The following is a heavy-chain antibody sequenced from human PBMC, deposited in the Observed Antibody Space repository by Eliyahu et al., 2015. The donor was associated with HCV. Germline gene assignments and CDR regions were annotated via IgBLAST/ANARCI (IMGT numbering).Heavy chain of an antibody. CDR3: ARWQTF. CDR1: GFIFSTYE. J-gene: IGHJ4*02. Sequence: EVQRVESGGGLVQPGGSLRLSXAASGFIFSTYEMNWVRQAPGKGLXWVSYISSSGSTTYYADSVRGRFTVSRDNAKNSLFLQMNSLRAEDTAVYYCARWQTFGGQGTLVTVSS. V-gene: IGHV3-48*03. CDR2: ISSSGSTT.